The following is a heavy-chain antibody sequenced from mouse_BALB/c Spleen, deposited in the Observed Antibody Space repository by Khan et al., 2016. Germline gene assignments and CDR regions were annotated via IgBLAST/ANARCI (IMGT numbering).Heavy chain of an antibody. CDR3: ARWSSSSYAMDY. D-gene: IGHD1-1*01. CDR2: INPDSSTI. V-gene: IGHV4-1*02. Sequence: EVKLLESGGGLVQPGGSLKVSCAASGFDFSRYWMSWVRQPPGKGLEWIGEINPDSSTINYTPSLKDKFIISRDNAKTTLYLQMSKVRSEDTALYYCARWSSSSYAMDYWGQGTSVTVSS. J-gene: IGHJ4*01. CDR1: GFDFSRYW.